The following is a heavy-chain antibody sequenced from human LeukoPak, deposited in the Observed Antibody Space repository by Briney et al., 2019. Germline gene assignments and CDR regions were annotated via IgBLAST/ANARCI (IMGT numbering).Heavy chain of an antibody. CDR3: ATLPPYVGTPI. CDR1: GGSFSGYY. V-gene: IGHV4-34*01. Sequence: SETLSLTCAVYGGSFSGYYWSWLRQPPGKGLEWIGEINHSGSTNYNPSLKSRVTISVDTSKNQFSLKLSSVTAADTAVYYCATLPPYVGTPIWGQGTMVTVSS. CDR2: INHSGST. J-gene: IGHJ3*02. D-gene: IGHD2-15*01.